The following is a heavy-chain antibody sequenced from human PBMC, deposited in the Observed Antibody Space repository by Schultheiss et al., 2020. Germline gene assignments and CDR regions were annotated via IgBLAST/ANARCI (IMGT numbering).Heavy chain of an antibody. CDR2: INHSGST. CDR1: GGSLSSYY. Sequence: SETLSLTCTVTGGSLSSYYWSWIRQPPGKGLEWIGEINHSGSTNYNPSLKSRVTISVDTSKNQFSLKLSSVTAADTAVYYCARGPWAIVVVPAAHQNWFDPWGQGTLVTVSS. V-gene: IGHV4-34*01. J-gene: IGHJ5*02. D-gene: IGHD2-2*01. CDR3: ARGPWAIVVVPAAHQNWFDP.